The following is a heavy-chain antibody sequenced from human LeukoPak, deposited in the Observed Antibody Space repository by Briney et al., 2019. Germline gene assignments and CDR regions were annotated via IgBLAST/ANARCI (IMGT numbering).Heavy chain of an antibody. CDR2: ISSSSSYI. V-gene: IGHV3-21*01. CDR3: AREAGLGYCSSTSCYGVGYYGMDV. J-gene: IGHJ6*02. Sequence: GGSLRLSCAASGFTFSSYSMTWVRQAPGKGLEWVSSISSSSSYIYYADSVKGRFTISRDNAKNSLYLQMNSLSAEDTAVYYCAREAGLGYCSSTSCYGVGYYGMDVWGQGTTVTVSS. D-gene: IGHD2-2*01. CDR1: GFTFSSYS.